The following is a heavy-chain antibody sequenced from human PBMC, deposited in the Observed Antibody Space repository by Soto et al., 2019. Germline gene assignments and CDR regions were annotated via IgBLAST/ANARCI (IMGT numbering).Heavy chain of an antibody. Sequence: PSETLSLTCTVSGGSVSSGSYYWSWIRQHPGKGLEWIGYIYYSGSTYYNPSLKSRVTISVDTSKNHFSLKLSSVTAADTAVYYCARDDYGSGKAYYYYGMDVWGQGTTVTVSS. V-gene: IGHV4-31*03. CDR1: GGSVSSGSYY. D-gene: IGHD3-10*01. CDR2: IYYSGST. J-gene: IGHJ6*02. CDR3: ARDDYGSGKAYYYYGMDV.